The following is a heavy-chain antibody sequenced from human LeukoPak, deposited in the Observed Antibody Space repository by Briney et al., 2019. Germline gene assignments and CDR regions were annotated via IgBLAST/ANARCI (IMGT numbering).Heavy chain of an antibody. CDR1: GGSISSYY. CDR2: IYYSEGT. D-gene: IGHD3-22*01. J-gene: IGHJ3*02. Sequence: SEILSLTCTVSGGSISSYYWSWTRQPPGKGLEWIGYIYYSEGTNYTPSLKSLVTISVDTSKNQFSLKLSSVTAADTAVYYCARDSMIVYDAFVMWGERTIVTVSS. CDR3: ARDSMIVYDAFVM. V-gene: IGHV4-59*01.